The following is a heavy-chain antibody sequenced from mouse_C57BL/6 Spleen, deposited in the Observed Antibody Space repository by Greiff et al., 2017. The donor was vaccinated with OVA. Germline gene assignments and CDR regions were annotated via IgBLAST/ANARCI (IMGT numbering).Heavy chain of an antibody. V-gene: IGHV1-82*01. D-gene: IGHD1-1*01. J-gene: IGHJ2*01. CDR3: ARDYYGTHYFDD. Sequence: QVQLKQSGPELVKPGASVKISCKASGYAFSSSWMNWVKQWPGKGLEWIGRIYPGDGDTNYNGKFKGKATLTADKSSSTAYMQLSSLTSEDSAVYFCARDYYGTHYFDDWGQGTTLTVSS. CDR1: GYAFSSSW. CDR2: IYPGDGDT.